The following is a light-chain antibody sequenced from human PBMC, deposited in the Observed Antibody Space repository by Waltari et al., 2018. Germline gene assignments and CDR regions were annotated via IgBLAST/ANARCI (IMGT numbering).Light chain of an antibody. CDR3: QKYGGSLTWT. CDR1: QSVAGNS. CDR2: GDS. J-gene: IGKJ1*01. Sequence: EIVLTQSPGPLSLSPGERATLSCRASQSVAGNSLAWYQQKPGQAPRLLIYGDSSRSTGIPDRFSGSGSGTDFTLTISRLEPEDFAVYYCQKYGGSLTWTFGQGTKVEIK. V-gene: IGKV3-20*01.